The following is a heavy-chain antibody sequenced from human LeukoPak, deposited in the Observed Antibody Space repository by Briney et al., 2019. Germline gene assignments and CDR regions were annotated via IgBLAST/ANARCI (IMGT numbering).Heavy chain of an antibody. CDR3: ARALGAVAGPEDAFDI. Sequence: GASVKVSCKASGYTFTTYNINWVRQASGQGLEYMGWMNPNSANTGYAQKFQGRVTITRNTSISTAYMELSSLTSEDTAVHFCARALGAVAGPEDAFDIWGQGTMVTVSS. D-gene: IGHD6-19*01. V-gene: IGHV1-8*03. CDR1: GYTFTTYN. CDR2: MNPNSANT. J-gene: IGHJ3*02.